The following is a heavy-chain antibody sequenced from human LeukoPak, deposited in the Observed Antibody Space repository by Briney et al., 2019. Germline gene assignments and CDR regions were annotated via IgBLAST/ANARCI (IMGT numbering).Heavy chain of an antibody. V-gene: IGHV3-7*01. J-gene: IGHJ4*02. Sequence: GGSLRLSCAASGFTFSSYWMTWVRQAPGKGPEWMANIKQDGSEAYYVDSVRGRFTISRDNAENSLFLQMNSLRAEDTAVYYCARRGGSSSRRSPIDYWGQGTLVTVSS. CDR2: IKQDGSEA. CDR3: ARRGGSSSRRSPIDY. CDR1: GFTFSSYW. D-gene: IGHD6-6*01.